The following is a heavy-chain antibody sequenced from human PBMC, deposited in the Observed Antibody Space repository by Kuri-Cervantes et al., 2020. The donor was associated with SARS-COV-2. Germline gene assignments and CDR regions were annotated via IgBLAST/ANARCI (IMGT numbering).Heavy chain of an antibody. V-gene: IGHV3-15*07. Sequence: GGSLRLSCAASGFTFSNAWMNWVRQAPGKGLEWVGRIKSKTDGGTTDYAAPVKGRSTISRDDSKNTLNLHMNSLKTDDTAVYYCTHPTHSYYDFWCGYYNWGQGTLVTVSS. J-gene: IGHJ4*02. CDR1: GFTFSNAW. D-gene: IGHD3-3*01. CDR2: IKSKTDGGTT. CDR3: THPTHSYYDFWCGYYN.